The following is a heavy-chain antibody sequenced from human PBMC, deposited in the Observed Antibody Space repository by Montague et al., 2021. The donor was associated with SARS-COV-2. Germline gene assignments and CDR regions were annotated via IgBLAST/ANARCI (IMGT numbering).Heavy chain of an antibody. J-gene: IGHJ6*03. CDR2: INHSGTT. CDR1: DGSFSNFY. Sequence: SETLSLTCAVFDGSFSNFYWSWIRQPPGKGLEWIGEINHSGTTYXNPSLKSRVTISVDTSRNQFSLKLNSVTAADAAVYYCASGDDNGSGYLDVWGKGTTVTISS. D-gene: IGHD1-26*01. CDR3: ASGDDNGSGYLDV. V-gene: IGHV4-34*01.